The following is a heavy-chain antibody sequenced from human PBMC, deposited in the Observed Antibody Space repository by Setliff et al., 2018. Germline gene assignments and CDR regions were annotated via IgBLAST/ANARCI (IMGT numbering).Heavy chain of an antibody. CDR3: TRASSITVAGSSI. CDR1: GFTFGDYA. Sequence: GGSLRLSCTASGFTFGDYAMSWVRQAPGKGLEWVGFIRSKAYGGTTEYAASVKGRFTISRDDSKSIAYLQMNSLKTEDTAVYYCTRASSITVAGSSIWGQGTLVTVSS. D-gene: IGHD6-19*01. J-gene: IGHJ4*02. CDR2: IRSKAYGGTT. V-gene: IGHV3-49*04.